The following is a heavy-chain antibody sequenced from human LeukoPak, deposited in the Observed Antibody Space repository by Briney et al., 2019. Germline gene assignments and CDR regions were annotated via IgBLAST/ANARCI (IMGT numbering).Heavy chain of an antibody. CDR1: GGSISSYY. J-gene: IGHJ6*02. CDR2: IYYSGST. V-gene: IGHV4-59*01. D-gene: IGHD1-26*01. CDR3: ARGRSGSYYGMDV. Sequence: PSETLSLTCTVPGGSISSYYWSWIRQPPGKGLEWIGYIYYSGSTNYNPSLKSRVTISVDTSKNQFSLKLSSVTAADTAVYYCARGRSGSYYGMDVWGQGTTVTVSS.